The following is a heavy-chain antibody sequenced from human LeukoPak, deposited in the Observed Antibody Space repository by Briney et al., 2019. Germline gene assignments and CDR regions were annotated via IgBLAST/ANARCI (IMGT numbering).Heavy chain of an antibody. V-gene: IGHV1-69*05. CDR2: IIPIFGTA. D-gene: IGHD3-22*01. Sequence: SVKVSCXASGGTFSSYAISWVRQAPGQGLEWMGGIIPIFGTANYAQKFQGRVTITTDESTSTAYMELSSLRSEDTAVYYCARSPITMIVVVNYYFDYWGQGTLVTVSS. CDR1: GGTFSSYA. CDR3: ARSPITMIVVVNYYFDY. J-gene: IGHJ4*02.